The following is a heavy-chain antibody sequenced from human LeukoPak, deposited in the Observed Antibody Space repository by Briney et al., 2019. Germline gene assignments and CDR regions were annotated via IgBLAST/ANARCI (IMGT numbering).Heavy chain of an antibody. CDR3: ARGLGGSSGCFGY. J-gene: IGHJ4*02. D-gene: IGHD6-19*01. CDR2: LYYSGST. V-gene: IGHV4-59*01. Sequence: KPSETLSLTCTVSGGSISSYYWGWIRQPPGEGLEWIGYLYYSGSTYYNPSLKSRVTISVDTSKNQLSLKLSSVTAADTAVYYCARGLGGSSGCFGYWGQGTLVTVSS. CDR1: GGSISSYY.